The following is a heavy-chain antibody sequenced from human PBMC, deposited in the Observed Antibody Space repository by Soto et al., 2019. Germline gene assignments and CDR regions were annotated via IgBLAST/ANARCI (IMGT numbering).Heavy chain of an antibody. J-gene: IGHJ6*02. CDR2: INHSGST. V-gene: IGHV4-34*01. CDR1: GGSFSGYY. CDR3: ARGGVPAAYYYYYGMDV. D-gene: IGHD2-2*01. Sequence: SETLSLTCAVYGGSFSGYYWSWIRQPPGKGLEWIGEINHSGSTNYNPSLKSRVTISVDTSKNQFSLKLGSVTAADTAVYYCARGGVPAAYYYYYGMDVWGQGTTVTVSS.